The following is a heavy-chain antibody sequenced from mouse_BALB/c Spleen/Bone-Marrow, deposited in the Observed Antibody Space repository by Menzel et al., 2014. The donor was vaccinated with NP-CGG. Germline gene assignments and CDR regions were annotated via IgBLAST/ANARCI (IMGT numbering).Heavy chain of an antibody. CDR3: ARSDGYRAMDY. V-gene: IGHV1-82*01. Sequence: QVHVKQSGPELVKPGASVKISCKASGYAFIRSWMNWVKQRPGQGLEWIGRIYPGDGDTNYNGKFKGKATLTADKSSTTAYMQLSSLTSVDSAVYFCARSDGYRAMDYWGQGTSVTVSS. CDR1: GYAFIRSW. D-gene: IGHD2-3*01. CDR2: IYPGDGDT. J-gene: IGHJ4*01.